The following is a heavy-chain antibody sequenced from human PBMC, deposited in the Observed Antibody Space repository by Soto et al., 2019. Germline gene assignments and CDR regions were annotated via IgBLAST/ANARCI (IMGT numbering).Heavy chain of an antibody. D-gene: IGHD2-2*01. CDR2: IYPGDSDT. J-gene: IGHJ6*03. Sequence: GESLKISCKGSGYSFTNYWIGLVRQMPGKGLEWMGIIYPGDSDTRYSPSFEGLVTISADKSISTAYLQWSSLKASDTAMYYCARQYCTSTRCYGLYYYYYMDVWGKGTTVTVSS. CDR1: GYSFTNYW. CDR3: ARQYCTSTRCYGLYYYYYMDV. V-gene: IGHV5-51*01.